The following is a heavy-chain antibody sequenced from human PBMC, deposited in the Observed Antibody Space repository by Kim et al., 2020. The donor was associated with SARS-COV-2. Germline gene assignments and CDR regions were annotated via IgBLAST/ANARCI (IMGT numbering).Heavy chain of an antibody. Sequence: GGSLRLSCAASGLPFSTSAMSWVRQAPGKGLEWVLSISGNGDDSYSANSVKGRFTISRDNSENTLFLQMNDLRVDDTALYYCARGGGDPDVEDDAFDFWG. D-gene: IGHD3-16*01. V-gene: IGHV3-23*01. CDR1: GLPFSTSA. J-gene: IGHJ3*01. CDR3: ARGGGDPDVEDDAFDF. CDR2: ISGNGDDS.